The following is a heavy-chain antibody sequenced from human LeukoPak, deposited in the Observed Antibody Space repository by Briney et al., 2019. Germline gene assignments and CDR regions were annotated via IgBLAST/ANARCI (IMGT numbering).Heavy chain of an antibody. J-gene: IGHJ4*02. Sequence: ASVKVSCKVSGYTLTELSMHWVRQAPGKGLEWMGGFDPEDGETIYAQKFQGRVTMTEDTSTDTAYMELSSLRSEDTAVYYCARGRAESYYYDSSGYYLDYWGQGTLVTVSS. V-gene: IGHV1-24*01. CDR1: GYTLTELS. D-gene: IGHD3-22*01. CDR3: ARGRAESYYYDSSGYYLDY. CDR2: FDPEDGET.